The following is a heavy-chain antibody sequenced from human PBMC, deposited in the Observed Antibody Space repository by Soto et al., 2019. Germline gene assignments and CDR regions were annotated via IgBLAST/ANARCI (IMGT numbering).Heavy chain of an antibody. J-gene: IGHJ5*02. D-gene: IGHD2-2*01. Sequence: PSETLSLTCTVSGGSISSGGYYWSWIRQHPGKGLEWIGYIYYSGSTYYNPSLKSRVTISVDTSKSQFSLKLSSVTAADTAVYYCARDRCSSTSCRNWFDPWGQGTLVT. CDR2: IYYSGST. V-gene: IGHV4-31*03. CDR3: ARDRCSSTSCRNWFDP. CDR1: GGSISSGGYY.